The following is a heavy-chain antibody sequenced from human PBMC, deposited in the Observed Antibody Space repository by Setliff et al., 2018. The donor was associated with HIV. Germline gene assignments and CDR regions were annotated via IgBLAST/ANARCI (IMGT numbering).Heavy chain of an antibody. V-gene: IGHV4-59*08. D-gene: IGHD3-22*01. Sequence: PSETLSLTCTVSGGSISSFFWSWIRQPPGKGLEWIGHISYSGSTNYNPSLMSRVTISVDTSKNQFSLKLTSVTAADTAVYYCARRRSPPSGFYSKYYMDVWGKGTTVTVSS. CDR3: ARRRSPPSGFYSKYYMDV. CDR1: GGSISSFF. J-gene: IGHJ6*03. CDR2: ISYSGST.